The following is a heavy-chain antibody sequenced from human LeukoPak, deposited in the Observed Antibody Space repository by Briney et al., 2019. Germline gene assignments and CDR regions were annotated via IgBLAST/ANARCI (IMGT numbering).Heavy chain of an antibody. V-gene: IGHV3-53*01. J-gene: IGHJ4*02. D-gene: IGHD5-18*01. CDR3: ASGVTRGYSYGYHY. Sequence: GGSLRLSCAASGFTVSSNYMSWVRQAPGKGLEWVSVIYSGGSTYYADSVKGRFTISRDNSKNTLYLQMNSLRAEDTAVYYCASGVTRGYSYGYHYWGQGTLVTVSS. CDR2: IYSGGST. CDR1: GFTVSSNY.